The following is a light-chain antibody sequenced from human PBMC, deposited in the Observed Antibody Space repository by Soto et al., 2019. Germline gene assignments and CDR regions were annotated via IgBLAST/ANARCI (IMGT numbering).Light chain of an antibody. CDR1: QDIATY. Sequence: DIQMTQSRSSLSASVGNRVTITCQASQDIATYLNWYQQKPGKAPNLLIYDASNLETGVPSRFSGGGSGTHFTFTISNLQPEDIATYYCQQYDNLPPTWTFGQGTKADIK. V-gene: IGKV1-33*01. CDR2: DAS. J-gene: IGKJ1*01. CDR3: QQYDNLPPTWT.